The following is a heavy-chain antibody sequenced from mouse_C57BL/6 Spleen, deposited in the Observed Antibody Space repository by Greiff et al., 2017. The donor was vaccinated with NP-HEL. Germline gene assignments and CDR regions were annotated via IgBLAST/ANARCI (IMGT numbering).Heavy chain of an antibody. CDR3: AAGGYYGSSYFDV. D-gene: IGHD1-1*01. J-gene: IGHJ1*03. Sequence: EVQLQQSGPELVKPGASVKISCKASGYTFTDYYMNWVKQSHGKSLEWIGDINPNNGGTSYNQKFKGKATLTVDKSSITAYMELRSLTSEDSAVYYCAAGGYYGSSYFDVWGTGTTVTVSS. V-gene: IGHV1-26*01. CDR2: INPNNGGT. CDR1: GYTFTDYY.